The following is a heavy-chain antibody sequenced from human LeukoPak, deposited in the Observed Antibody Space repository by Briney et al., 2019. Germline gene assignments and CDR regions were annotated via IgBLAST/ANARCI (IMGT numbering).Heavy chain of an antibody. V-gene: IGHV3-23*01. CDR3: ARGQGVVEATTRGYFGY. J-gene: IGHJ4*02. D-gene: IGHD1-26*01. CDR2: ISGSGLST. CDR1: GFTFHGYP. Sequence: GGSLRLSCAASGFTFHGYPMTWVRQAPGKGLEWVSTISGSGLSTYYADSVKGRFSISRDNSNQTLYLQMSSVRADDTAVYYCARGQGVVEATTRGYFGYWGQGALVTVSS.